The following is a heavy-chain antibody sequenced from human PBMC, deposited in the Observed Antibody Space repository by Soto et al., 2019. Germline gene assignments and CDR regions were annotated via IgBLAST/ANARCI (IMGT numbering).Heavy chain of an antibody. D-gene: IGHD3-10*01. CDR2: IWYDGSNK. J-gene: IGHJ4*02. CDR3: ASGAAFYYATSRY. Sequence: GGSLRLSCAPSGFTFSSYGMHWVRQAPGKGLEWVAVIWYDGSNKYYADSVKGRFTISRDTSKSTLYLQMTSLRPEDTAVYYCASGAAFYYATSRYWGQGTLVTVSS. V-gene: IGHV3-30*19. CDR1: GFTFSSYG.